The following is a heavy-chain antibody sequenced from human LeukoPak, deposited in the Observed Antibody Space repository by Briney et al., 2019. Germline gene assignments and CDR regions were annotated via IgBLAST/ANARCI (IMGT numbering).Heavy chain of an antibody. Sequence: GGSLRLSCAASGFTFSDYYMSWIRQAPGKGLEWVSYISSSGSTIYYADSVKSRFTISRDNAKNSLYLQMNSLRAEDTAVYYCAGIRFNTYYFDYWGQGTLVTVSS. CDR1: GFTFSDYY. D-gene: IGHD3-3*01. J-gene: IGHJ4*02. V-gene: IGHV3-11*01. CDR3: AGIRFNTYYFDY. CDR2: ISSSGSTI.